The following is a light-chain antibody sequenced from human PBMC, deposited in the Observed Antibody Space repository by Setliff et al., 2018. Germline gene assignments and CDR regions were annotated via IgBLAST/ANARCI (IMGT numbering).Light chain of an antibody. V-gene: IGLV2-14*03. CDR1: SSDVGTYNY. J-gene: IGLJ1*01. CDR3: SSYTSSRTVV. CDR2: DVS. Sequence: QSVLTQPASVSGSPGQSITISCTGTSSDVGTYNYVSWYQQHPGKAPKLMIYDVSKRPSGVSNRFSGSKSGNTASLTISGLQAEDEADYYCSSYTSSRTVVFGSGTKGTV.